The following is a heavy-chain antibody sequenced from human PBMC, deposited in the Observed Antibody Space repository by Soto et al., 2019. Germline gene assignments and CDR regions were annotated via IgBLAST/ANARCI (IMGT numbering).Heavy chain of an antibody. D-gene: IGHD1-26*01. J-gene: IGHJ3*01. CDR2: VSRSGGNT. CDR3: AIGRGLLLASN. Sequence: GGSLRLSGAASGFTFSSYAMSWVRQAPGEGLEWVSAVSRSGGNTYYADSVKGRFTISIDNSKNTLYLQMNSLRAEDTAVYYCAIGRGLLLASNWGQGKMVTVSS. V-gene: IGHV3-23*01. CDR1: GFTFSSYA.